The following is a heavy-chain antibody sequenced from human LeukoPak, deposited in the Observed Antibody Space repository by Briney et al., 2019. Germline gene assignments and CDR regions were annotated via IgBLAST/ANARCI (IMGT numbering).Heavy chain of an antibody. Sequence: GGSLRLSCAASGFTFSSYAMHWVRQAPGKGLEWVVVISDDGSNKYYVDSVKGRFTISRDNSKNTLYLQMNSLRAEDTAVYYCAKDGSGSYFGYWGQGTLVTVSS. CDR2: ISDDGSNK. D-gene: IGHD3-10*01. CDR1: GFTFSSYA. J-gene: IGHJ4*02. CDR3: AKDGSGSYFGY. V-gene: IGHV3-30*04.